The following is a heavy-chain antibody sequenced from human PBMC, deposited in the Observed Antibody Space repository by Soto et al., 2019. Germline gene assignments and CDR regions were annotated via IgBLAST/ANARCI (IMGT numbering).Heavy chain of an antibody. D-gene: IGHD1-26*01. V-gene: IGHV1-2*02. CDR1: GYTFTDYY. J-gene: IGHJ6*02. Sequence: QLQLVQSGAEVKKPGASVKVSCKASGYTFTDYYMHWVRQAPGQGLERMGWFNPNNGGTNYVQKFQGRVTVTRETSSSTADMYLSRLRSDDTAVYYCARLPPRYPTYGMDVWGHGTTVTVS. CDR3: ARLPPRYPTYGMDV. CDR2: FNPNNGGT.